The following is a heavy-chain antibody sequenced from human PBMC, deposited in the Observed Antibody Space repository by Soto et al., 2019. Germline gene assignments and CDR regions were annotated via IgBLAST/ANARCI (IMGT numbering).Heavy chain of an antibody. D-gene: IGHD3-16*01. CDR2: LTDDGKEK. J-gene: IGHJ6*02. V-gene: IGHV3-30*18. CDR1: GFTFSKYG. CDR3: AKVRFALKYYYGLDV. Sequence: QVHLVESGGGVVQPGTSLRLSCVASGFTFSKYGMHWVRQAPGKGLEWVAILTDDGKEKYYADSVKGRFIISRDNSNNTLFLQMYTLSAEDTAVYYCAKVRFALKYYYGLDVWGQWTTVSVSS.